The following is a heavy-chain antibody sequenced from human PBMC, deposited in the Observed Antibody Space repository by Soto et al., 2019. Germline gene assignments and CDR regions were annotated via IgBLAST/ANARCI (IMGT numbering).Heavy chain of an antibody. CDR2: IRSKANTYAT. CDR1: GFPLGGLA. J-gene: IGHJ4*02. V-gene: IGHV3-73*01. Sequence: EVHLVESGGGLAQPGGPLNPSCATFGFPLGGLAFTWVRRPSGKGLEWVGRIRSKANTYATAYAASVKGRFTISRDDSKNTAYLQMNSLKTEDTAVYYCASKSFSLLIDYWGQGTLVTVSS. CDR3: ASKSFSLLIDY.